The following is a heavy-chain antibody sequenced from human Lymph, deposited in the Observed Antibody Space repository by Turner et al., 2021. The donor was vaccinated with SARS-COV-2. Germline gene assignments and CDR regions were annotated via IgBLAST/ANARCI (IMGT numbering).Heavy chain of an antibody. Sequence: QLQLQESGPGLVKPSETLSLTCTVSGGPISSSSYYWGWIRQPPGKGLEWIGNIYYSGSTYYNPSLKSRVTISVDTSKNQFSLKLSSVTAADTAVYYCARLVRRAEYYFDYWGQGTLVTVSS. D-gene: IGHD3-10*01. J-gene: IGHJ4*02. V-gene: IGHV4-39*01. CDR1: GGPISSSSYY. CDR2: IYYSGST. CDR3: ARLVRRAEYYFDY.